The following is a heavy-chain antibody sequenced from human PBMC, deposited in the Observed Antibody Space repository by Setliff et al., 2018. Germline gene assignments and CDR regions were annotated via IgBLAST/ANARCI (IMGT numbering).Heavy chain of an antibody. J-gene: IGHJ4*02. V-gene: IGHV3-72*01. CDR3: ARARGYSYGPFDY. CDR1: GFIFSDHY. CDR2: TRDKVNSYTT. Sequence: GGSLRLSCAASGFIFSDHYMDWVRQAPEKGLEWVGRTRDKVNSYTTEYAASVKGRFTISRDDSKNSLYLQMNSLRAEDTAVYSCARARGYSYGPFDYWGQGTLVTVSS. D-gene: IGHD5-18*01.